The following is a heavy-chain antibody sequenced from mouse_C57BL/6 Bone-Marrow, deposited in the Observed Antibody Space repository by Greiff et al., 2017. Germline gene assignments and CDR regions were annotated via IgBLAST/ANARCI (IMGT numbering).Heavy chain of an antibody. J-gene: IGHJ2*01. Sequence: QVQLQQPGAELVKPGASVKMSCKASGYTFTSYWITWVKQRPGQGLEWIGDIYPGSGSTNYNEKFKSKATLTVDTSSSTAYMQLSSLTSEDSAVYYCARKHYGNSFFDYWGQGTTLTVSS. CDR2: IYPGSGST. CDR1: GYTFTSYW. V-gene: IGHV1-55*01. CDR3: ARKHYGNSFFDY. D-gene: IGHD2-1*01.